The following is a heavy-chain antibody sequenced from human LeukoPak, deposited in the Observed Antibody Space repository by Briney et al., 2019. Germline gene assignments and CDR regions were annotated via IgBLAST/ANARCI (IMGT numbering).Heavy chain of an antibody. CDR3: VRDQTWSFDS. D-gene: IGHD2-8*02. CDR1: GFTFSSYS. J-gene: IGHJ4*02. Sequence: GGSLRLSCAASGFTFSSYSMNWVRQAPGKGLEWLSNIRSSGTEMYYAESVKGRFTISRDNAKNSLFLQMNSLRVEDTAVYYCVRDQTWSFDSWGQGTLVTVSS. V-gene: IGHV3-48*01. CDR2: IRSSGTEM.